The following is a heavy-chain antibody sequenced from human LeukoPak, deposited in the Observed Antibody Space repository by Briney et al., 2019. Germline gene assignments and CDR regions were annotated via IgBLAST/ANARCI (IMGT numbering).Heavy chain of an antibody. CDR1: GGTFSSYA. J-gene: IGHJ6*03. CDR3: AIAHVDIVATIPRYYYYYMDV. Sequence: GASVKVSCKASGGTFSSYAISWVRQAPGQGLGWMGGIIPIFGTANYAQKFQGRVTITADKSTSAAYMELSSLRSEDTAVYYCAIAHVDIVATIPRYYYYYMDVWGKGTTVTVSS. V-gene: IGHV1-69*06. CDR2: IIPIFGTA. D-gene: IGHD5-12*01.